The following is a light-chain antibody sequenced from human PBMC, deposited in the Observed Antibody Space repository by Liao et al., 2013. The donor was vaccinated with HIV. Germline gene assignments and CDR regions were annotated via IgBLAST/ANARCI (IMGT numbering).Light chain of an antibody. CDR2: YNS. CDR3: LVWDSSSDHYV. CDR1: NVGSKS. Sequence: SYVLTQPPSVSVAPGKTAKIPCAGNNVGSKSVHWYQQKPGQAPVLVIYYNSDRPSGIPERFSGSNTGNTATLTISRVEAGDEADYYCLVWDSSSDHYVFGTGTKVTVL. J-gene: IGLJ1*01. V-gene: IGLV3-21*04.